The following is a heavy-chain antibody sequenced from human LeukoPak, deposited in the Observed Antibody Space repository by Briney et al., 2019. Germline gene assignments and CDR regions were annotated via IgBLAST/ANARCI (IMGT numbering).Heavy chain of an antibody. J-gene: IGHJ6*02. D-gene: IGHD5-18*01. Sequence: GASVKVSCKASGYTFTGYYMHWVRQAPGQGLEWMGRINPNSGGTNYAQKFQGRVTMTRDTSISTACMELSRLRSDDTAVYYCASASIQLWSHYYYYGMDVWGQGTTVTVSS. CDR3: ASASIQLWSHYYYYGMDV. CDR2: INPNSGGT. V-gene: IGHV1-2*06. CDR1: GYTFTGYY.